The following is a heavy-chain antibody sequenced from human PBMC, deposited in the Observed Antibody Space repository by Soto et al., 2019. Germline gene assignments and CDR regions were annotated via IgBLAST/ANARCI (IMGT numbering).Heavy chain of an antibody. D-gene: IGHD3-9*01. J-gene: IGHJ4*02. Sequence: PGGSLRLSCAASGFTFSSYSMNWVRQAPGKGLEWVSYISSSSSTIYYADSVKGRFTISRDNAKNSLYLQMNSLRAEDTAVYYCAKGSHYDILTAYHAFDYWGPGTLVTVSS. CDR1: GFTFSSYS. CDR3: AKGSHYDILTAYHAFDY. V-gene: IGHV3-48*01. CDR2: ISSSSSTI.